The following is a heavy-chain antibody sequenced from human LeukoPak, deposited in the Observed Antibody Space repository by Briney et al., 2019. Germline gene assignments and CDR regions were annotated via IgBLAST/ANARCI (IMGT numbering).Heavy chain of an antibody. CDR3: AKDSADMVRGVTSFDC. CDR2: ISWDGGSK. D-gene: IGHD3-10*01. J-gene: IGHJ4*02. CDR1: GFMFEDYS. V-gene: IGHV3-43*01. Sequence: GGSLRLSCAASGFMFEDYSMHWVRQAPGKGLEWVSVISWDGGSKYYADSVKGRFTISRDNSKNTLYLQMNSLRAEDTAVFYCAKDSADMVRGVTSFDCWGQGTLVTVSS.